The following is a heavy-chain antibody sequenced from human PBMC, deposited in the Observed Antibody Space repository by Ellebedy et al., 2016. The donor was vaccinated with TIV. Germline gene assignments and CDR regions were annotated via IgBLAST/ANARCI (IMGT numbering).Heavy chain of an antibody. Sequence: GESLKISCTVSGLSFNNYDLNWVRQAPGKGLEWLSYIAGSTGATYYAGSVKGRFTISRDNAKNSLYLQMNSLREEDTAVYYCAVGWMQFWGQGTLVTVST. CDR1: GLSFNNYD. J-gene: IGHJ4*02. CDR3: AVGWMQF. D-gene: IGHD5-18*01. V-gene: IGHV3-48*02. CDR2: IAGSTGAT.